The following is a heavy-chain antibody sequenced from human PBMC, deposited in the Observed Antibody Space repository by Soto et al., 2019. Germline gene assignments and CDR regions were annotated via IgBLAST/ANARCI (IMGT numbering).Heavy chain of an antibody. J-gene: IGHJ4*02. Sequence: QVQLQESGPRLVEASQTLSLTCTVSNASITSSGYYWSWVRQPPGKRLEWIGYIYHSGSTFYSPALQSRLTMSVDTSKNQLALTLRSVTAAYTAVYHCARMSGTYYVPDYWGQGTLVTVSS. D-gene: IGHD1-26*01. V-gene: IGHV4-31*03. CDR1: NASITSSGYY. CDR3: ARMSGTYYVPDY. CDR2: IYHSGST.